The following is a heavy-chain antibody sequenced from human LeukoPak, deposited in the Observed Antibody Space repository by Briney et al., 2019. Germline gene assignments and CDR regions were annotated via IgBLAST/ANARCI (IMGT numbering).Heavy chain of an antibody. CDR1: GGSISSYY. CDR3: ARDSSLWFGETRQPYGLDV. D-gene: IGHD3-10*01. Sequence: PSETLSLTCTVSGGSISSYYWSWIRQPPGKGLEWIGYIYYSGSTNYNPSLKSRVTISVDTSRNQFSLKLSSVTAADTAVYFCARDSSLWFGETRQPYGLDVWGQGTTVTVSS. V-gene: IGHV4-59*12. J-gene: IGHJ6*02. CDR2: IYYSGST.